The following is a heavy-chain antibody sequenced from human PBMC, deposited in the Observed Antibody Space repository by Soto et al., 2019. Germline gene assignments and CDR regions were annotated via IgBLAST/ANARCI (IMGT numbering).Heavy chain of an antibody. J-gene: IGHJ4*02. V-gene: IGHV1-8*01. D-gene: IGHD3-10*01. CDR3: AKVSRKGSGIDFDY. CDR1: GYTFSNYD. CDR2: VNPNNGDT. Sequence: QVQLVQSGAELKKPGASVKVSCKASGYTFSNYDMNWVRQATGQGPEWIGWVNPNNGDTGYAQKFQGRVTLTTDISTTTAYKELTSLRSKDTAIYYCAKVSRKGSGIDFDYWGQGTLITVSS.